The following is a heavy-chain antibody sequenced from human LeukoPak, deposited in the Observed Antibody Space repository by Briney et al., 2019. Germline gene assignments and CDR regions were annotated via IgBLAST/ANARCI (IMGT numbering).Heavy chain of an antibody. CDR2: IPYDGSDK. CDR1: GFTFNNYG. CDR3: ARLLGYYFDF. V-gene: IGHV3-30*03. Sequence: GGSLRLSCAASGFTFNNYGLHWVRQAPGKGLEWVTFIPYDGSDKFYADSVKGRFTISRDNSKNTLYLQMNSLRAEDTALYYCARLLGYYFDFRGQGTLVTVSS. J-gene: IGHJ4*02. D-gene: IGHD3-10*01.